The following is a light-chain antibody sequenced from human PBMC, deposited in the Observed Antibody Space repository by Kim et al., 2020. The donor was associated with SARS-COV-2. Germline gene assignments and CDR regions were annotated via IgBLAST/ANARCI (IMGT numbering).Light chain of an antibody. V-gene: IGLV1-40*01. Sequence: QSVLTQPPSVSGAPGQRVTISCTGSSSNIGAGYDVHWYQHLPGTAPKLLIYGNNNRSSGVPDRFSGSKSGTSASLTFTGLQAEDEADYYCQSYDSSLSAYVFGTGTKVTVL. J-gene: IGLJ1*01. CDR1: SSNIGAGYD. CDR3: QSYDSSLSAYV. CDR2: GNN.